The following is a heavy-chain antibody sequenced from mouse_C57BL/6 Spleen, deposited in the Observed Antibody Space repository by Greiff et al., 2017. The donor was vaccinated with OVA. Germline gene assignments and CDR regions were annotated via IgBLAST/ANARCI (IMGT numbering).Heavy chain of an antibody. CDR2: IDPSDSYT. Sequence: VQLQQPGAELVMPGASVKLSCKASGYTFTSYWMHWVKQRPGQGLEWIGEIDPSDSYTNYNQKFKGKSTLTVDKSSSTAYMQLSSLTSEDSAVYYCARRARALAWFAYWGQGTLVTVSA. D-gene: IGHD3-3*01. V-gene: IGHV1-69*01. J-gene: IGHJ3*01. CDR1: GYTFTSYW. CDR3: ARRARALAWFAY.